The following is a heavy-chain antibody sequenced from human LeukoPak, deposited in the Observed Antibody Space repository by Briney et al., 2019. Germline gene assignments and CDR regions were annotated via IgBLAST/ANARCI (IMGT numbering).Heavy chain of an antibody. V-gene: IGHV3-48*04. Sequence: PGGSLRLSCAASGFTFSSYSMNWIRQSPGKGLEWVSHISGSGQIIYYADSMKGRFTISRDNAKNSLYLQMNSLRAEDTAVYYCAKTRGPLLPEHWGQGTLVTVSS. J-gene: IGHJ1*01. D-gene: IGHD3-22*01. CDR3: AKTRGPLLPEH. CDR1: GFTFSSYS. CDR2: ISGSGQII.